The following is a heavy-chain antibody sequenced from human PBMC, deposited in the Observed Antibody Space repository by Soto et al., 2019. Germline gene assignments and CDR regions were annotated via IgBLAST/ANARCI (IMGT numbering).Heavy chain of an antibody. J-gene: IGHJ4*02. CDR3: ARRGYGNSRSHFDY. Sequence: GGSLRLTCAASGFTFTSHWMSWVRQAPGKGLGWVAKIKQDGSERYYVGSVSGRFSISRDNAGNSLYLQMNSLRAEDTAVYYCARRGYGNSRSHFDYWGQGTLVTVSS. D-gene: IGHD6-13*01. V-gene: IGHV3-7*01. CDR2: IKQDGSER. CDR1: GFTFTSHW.